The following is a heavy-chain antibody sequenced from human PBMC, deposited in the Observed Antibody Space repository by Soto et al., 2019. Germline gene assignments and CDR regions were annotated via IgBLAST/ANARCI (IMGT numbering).Heavy chain of an antibody. D-gene: IGHD6-6*01. CDR3: ARGLVTSSSPNPDYFDY. V-gene: IGHV4-59*12. CDR1: SGSISTYY. Sequence: SETLSLTCTVSSGSISTYYWSWIRQTPGKGLEWIGYIYYTGSTNYNPSLKTRVAISMDTSKNQFSLNLSSVTAADTAVYYCARGLVTSSSPNPDYFDYWGQGTLVTVSS. J-gene: IGHJ4*02. CDR2: IYYTGST.